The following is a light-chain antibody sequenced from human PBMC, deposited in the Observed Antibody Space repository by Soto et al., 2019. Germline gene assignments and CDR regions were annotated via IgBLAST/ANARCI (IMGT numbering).Light chain of an antibody. CDR1: SSDVGGYNS. J-gene: IGLJ2*01. V-gene: IGLV2-14*03. CDR3: SSYTTSTTLV. CDR2: DVS. Sequence: QSVLTQPASVSGSPGQSITISCTGTSSDVGGYNSVSWYQQHPGKAPKLVIYDVSYRPSGVSNRFSGSKSGNTASLTISGLQAEDEADYYCSSYTTSTTLVFGGGTKLTVL.